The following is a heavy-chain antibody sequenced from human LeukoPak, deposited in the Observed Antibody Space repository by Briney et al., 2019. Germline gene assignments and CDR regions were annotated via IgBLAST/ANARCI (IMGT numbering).Heavy chain of an antibody. D-gene: IGHD1-26*01. CDR1: GFTFSSYG. CDR3: AKDLVGATIDY. V-gene: IGHV3-30*18. J-gene: IGHJ4*02. CDR2: ISYDGSNK. Sequence: PGGSLRLSCAASGFTFSSYGMHWVRQAPGKGLEWVAVISYDGSNKYYADSVKGRFTISRDNSKNTLYLQMNSLRAEDTAVYYCAKDLVGATIDYWGQGTLVTVSS.